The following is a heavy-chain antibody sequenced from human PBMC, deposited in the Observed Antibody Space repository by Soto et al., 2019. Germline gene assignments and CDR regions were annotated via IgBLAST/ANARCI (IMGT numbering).Heavy chain of an antibody. CDR3: ARDRGRYGMDV. J-gene: IGHJ6*02. Sequence: QVQLVQSGAEVKKPGASVKVSCQASGYTFTSYDINWVRQATGQGLEYMGWMNHNSGNAGYAQKFQGRVTMTRNTSISTAYMELSSLRSDDTAGYYWARDRGRYGMDVWGQGTTVTVSS. V-gene: IGHV1-8*01. CDR2: MNHNSGNA. CDR1: GYTFTSYD. D-gene: IGHD3-10*01.